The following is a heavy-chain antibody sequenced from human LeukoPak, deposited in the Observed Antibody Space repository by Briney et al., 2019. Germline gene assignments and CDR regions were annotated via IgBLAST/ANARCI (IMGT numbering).Heavy chain of an antibody. V-gene: IGHV3-23*01. D-gene: IGHD2-21*01. Sequence: GGSLRLSCAASGFTFSSYAMRWVRQAPGKGLEWVSAISGSGGSTYYADSVKGRFTISRDNSKNTLYLQMNSLRAEDTAVYYCAKFLPTHIVVANYYFDYWGQGTLVTVSS. CDR2: ISGSGGST. CDR1: GFTFSSYA. CDR3: AKFLPTHIVVANYYFDY. J-gene: IGHJ4*02.